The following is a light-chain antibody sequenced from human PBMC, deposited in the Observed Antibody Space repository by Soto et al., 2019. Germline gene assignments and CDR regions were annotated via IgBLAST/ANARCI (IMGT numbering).Light chain of an antibody. J-gene: IGKJ1*01. CDR1: QSVSSN. CDR2: GAS. Sequence: EIVMTQSPATLSVSTGERATLSCRASQSVSSNLGWYQQQPGQAPRLLIHGASTRAAGIPARFSGSGSGTEFTLTISSLQSEDFAVYFCQQYHNWRTFGQGTKVEIK. CDR3: QQYHNWRT. V-gene: IGKV3-15*01.